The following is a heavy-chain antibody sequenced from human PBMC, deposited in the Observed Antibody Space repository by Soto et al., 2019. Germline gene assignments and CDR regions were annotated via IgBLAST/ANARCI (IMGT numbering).Heavy chain of an antibody. V-gene: IGHV1-69*01. Sequence: VQLMQSGAEVKKPGSSVKVSCKASGGTFSSHSINWVRQAPGQGLEWMGGVISLFGTANYGHNFNGRVTITADQSTSTAYMELNSLRSDDTAVYYCAREVGYGDFSAALLDWGQGTLVTVSS. CDR3: AREVGYGDFSAALLD. D-gene: IGHD4-17*01. J-gene: IGHJ4*02. CDR1: GGTFSSHS. CDR2: VISLFGTA.